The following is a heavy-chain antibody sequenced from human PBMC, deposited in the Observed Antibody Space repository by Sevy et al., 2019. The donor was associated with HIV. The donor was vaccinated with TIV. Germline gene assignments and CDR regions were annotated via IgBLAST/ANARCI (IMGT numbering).Heavy chain of an antibody. CDR3: AKSDVNSIAAAGYYFDY. CDR1: GFTFSSYG. CDR2: ISYDGSNK. D-gene: IGHD6-13*01. Sequence: GGSLRLSCAASGFTFSSYGMHWVRQAPGKGLEWVAVISYDGSNKYYADSVKGRFTISRDNSKNTLYLQMNSLRAEDTAVYYRAKSDVNSIAAAGYYFDYWGQGTLVTVSS. V-gene: IGHV3-30*18. J-gene: IGHJ4*02.